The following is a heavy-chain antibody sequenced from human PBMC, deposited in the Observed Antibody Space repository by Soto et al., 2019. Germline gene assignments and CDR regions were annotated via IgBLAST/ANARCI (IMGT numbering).Heavy chain of an antibody. CDR1: GFTFSSYG. J-gene: IGHJ3*02. D-gene: IGHD3-10*01. CDR3: ARLGELLFGAFDI. CDR2: IWYDGSNK. Sequence: ALRLSCAASGFTFSSYGMHWVRQAPGKGLEWVAVIWYDGSNKYYADSVKGRFTISRDNSKNTLYLQMNSLRAEDTAVYYCARLGELLFGAFDIWGQGTMVTVSS. V-gene: IGHV3-33*01.